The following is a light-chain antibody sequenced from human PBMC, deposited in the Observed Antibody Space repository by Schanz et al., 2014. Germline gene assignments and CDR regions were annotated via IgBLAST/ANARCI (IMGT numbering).Light chain of an antibody. CDR1: QSVSNF. Sequence: EIVLTQSPATLSVSPGERATLSCRASQSVSNFLAWYQHKNGQAPRLLIYGAYSRAAGIPDRFSGSGSGTDFTLTISRLEPEDFAVYYCQQYGSSLEAMYTFGQGTKLEIK. CDR2: GAY. V-gene: IGKV3-20*01. CDR3: QQYGSSLEAMYT. J-gene: IGKJ2*01.